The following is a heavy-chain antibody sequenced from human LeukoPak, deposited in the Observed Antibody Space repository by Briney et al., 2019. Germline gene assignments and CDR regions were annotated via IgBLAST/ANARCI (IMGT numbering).Heavy chain of an antibody. V-gene: IGHV3-23*01. CDR3: AKDRQWAYNYYFDY. CDR1: GFTFSSYA. J-gene: IGHJ4*02. Sequence: PGGSLRLSCAASGFTFSSYAMSWVRQAPGKGLEWVSATSGSGGSTYYADSVKGRFTISRDNSKNTLYLQMNSMRAEDTAVYYCAKDRQWAYNYYFDYWGQGTLVTVSS. CDR2: TSGSGGST. D-gene: IGHD5-24*01.